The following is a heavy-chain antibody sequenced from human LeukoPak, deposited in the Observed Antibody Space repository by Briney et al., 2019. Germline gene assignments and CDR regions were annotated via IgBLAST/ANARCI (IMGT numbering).Heavy chain of an antibody. D-gene: IGHD1-1*01. CDR3: AKDYKVESYYYYYMDV. V-gene: IGHV3-23*01. J-gene: IGHJ6*03. CDR2: ISGSGGST. Sequence: GGSLRLSCAASGFTFSSYGMSWVRQAPGQGLEWVSAISGSGGSTYYADSVKGRFTISRDNSKNTLYLQMNSLRAEDTAVYYCAKDYKVESYYYYYMDVWGKGTTVTISS. CDR1: GFTFSSYG.